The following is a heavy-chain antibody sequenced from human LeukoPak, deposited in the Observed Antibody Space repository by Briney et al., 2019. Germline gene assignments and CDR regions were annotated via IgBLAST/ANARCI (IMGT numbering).Heavy chain of an antibody. V-gene: IGHV4-31*03. CDR1: GGSISSGGYY. D-gene: IGHD6-13*01. Sequence: KSSQTLSLTCTVSGGSISSGGYYWSWIRQHPGKGLEWIGYIYYSGSTYYNPSLKSRVTISVNTSKNQFSLKLSSVTAADTAVYYCARVHQQLALYAFDIWGQGTMVTVSS. CDR2: IYYSGST. J-gene: IGHJ3*02. CDR3: ARVHQQLALYAFDI.